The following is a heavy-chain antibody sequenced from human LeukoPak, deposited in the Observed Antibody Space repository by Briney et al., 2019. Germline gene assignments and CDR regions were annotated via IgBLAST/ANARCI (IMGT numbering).Heavy chain of an antibody. Sequence: GGSLSLSCAASGFTFSSYSMNWVRQAPGKGLEWVSSISSSSSYIYYADSVKGRFTISRDNAKNSLYLQMNSLRAEDTAVYYCARDYNIGTGYYTNWFDPWGQGTLVTVSS. CDR1: GFTFSSYS. D-gene: IGHD3-9*01. J-gene: IGHJ5*02. V-gene: IGHV3-21*01. CDR3: ARDYNIGTGYYTNWFDP. CDR2: ISSSSSYI.